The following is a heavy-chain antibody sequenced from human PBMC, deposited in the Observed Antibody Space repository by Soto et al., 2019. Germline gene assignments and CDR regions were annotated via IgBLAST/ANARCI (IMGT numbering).Heavy chain of an antibody. CDR3: TRAPPAGRPYYYGVDV. Sequence: PSATLSITCTVSGGSLNSNSDYWGWIRQPPGKGLEWIGSTYSSGNTNYNPSLKSRVTISVDTSKKQLSLRLGSVTATDTAVYYCTRAPPAGRPYYYGVDVWGQGTTVTV. J-gene: IGHJ6*02. CDR2: TYSSGNT. D-gene: IGHD6-6*01. CDR1: GGSLNSNSDY. V-gene: IGHV4-39*01.